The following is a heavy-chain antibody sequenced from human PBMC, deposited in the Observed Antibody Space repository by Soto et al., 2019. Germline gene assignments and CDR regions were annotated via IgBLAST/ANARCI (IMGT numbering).Heavy chain of an antibody. Sequence: QLQLQESGSGMVKPSQTLSLTCAVSGGSISSGDYSWSWIRQPPGKGLECIGYIYHSGSTYYNPSLTSRVTISVGRSKNQFSLKLSSVTAADTAVYYCARWWMYDPRVDPWGQGTLVTVSS. D-gene: IGHD2-8*01. J-gene: IGHJ5*02. CDR2: IYHSGST. CDR3: ARWWMYDPRVDP. V-gene: IGHV4-30-2*01. CDR1: GGSISSGDYS.